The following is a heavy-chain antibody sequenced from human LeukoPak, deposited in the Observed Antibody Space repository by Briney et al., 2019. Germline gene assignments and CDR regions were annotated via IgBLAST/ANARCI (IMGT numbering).Heavy chain of an antibody. CDR3: ATNFYDSGSYHDY. V-gene: IGHV5-51*01. CDR2: IYPGDSDT. D-gene: IGHD3-22*01. J-gene: IGHJ4*02. Sequence: GESLQISCQGSGYSFTSYWIGWVRQMPGKGLEWMGIIYPGDSDTRYSPSFQGQVTISADKSISTAYLQWSSLKASDTAMYYCATNFYDSGSYHDYWGQGTLVTVSS. CDR1: GYSFTSYW.